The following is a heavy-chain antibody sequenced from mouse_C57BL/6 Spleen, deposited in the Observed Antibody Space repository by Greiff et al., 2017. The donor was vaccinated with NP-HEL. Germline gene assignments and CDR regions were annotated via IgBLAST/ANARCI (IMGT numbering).Heavy chain of an antibody. V-gene: IGHV1-4*01. CDR2: INPSSGYT. CDR3: ARVYDYDDLYAMDY. D-gene: IGHD2-4*01. J-gene: IGHJ4*01. CDR1: GYTFTSYT. Sequence: VQLQQSGAELARPGASVKMSCKASGYTFTSYTMHWVKQRHGQGLEWIGYINPSSGYTKYNQKFKDKATLTADKSSSTAFMQMSRLTSEDSAVYYCARVYDYDDLYAMDYWGQGTSVTVSS.